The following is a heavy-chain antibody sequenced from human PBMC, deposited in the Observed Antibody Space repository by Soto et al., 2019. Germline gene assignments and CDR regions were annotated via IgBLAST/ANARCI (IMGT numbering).Heavy chain of an antibody. J-gene: IGHJ3*02. CDR2: INESGSA. CDR3: ARQFVVVVVATTRDAFEI. Sequence: KPSETLSLTCAIYGGSFRGYYWSWIRQPPGKGLEWIGEINESGSANYNLSLKSRVTISVDTSKNQFSLNLRSVTAADTAMYYCARQFVVVVVATTRDAFEIWGQGTMVTVSS. D-gene: IGHD2-15*01. V-gene: IGHV4-34*01. CDR1: GGSFRGYY.